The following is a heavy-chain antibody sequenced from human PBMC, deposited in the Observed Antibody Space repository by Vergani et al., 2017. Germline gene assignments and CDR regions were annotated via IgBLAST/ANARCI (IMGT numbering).Heavy chain of an antibody. D-gene: IGHD2-2*01. CDR1: GFTFSSYA. V-gene: IGHV3-23*01. CDR2: ISGSGGST. CDR3: AKESPYCSSTSCPMDV. J-gene: IGHJ6*04. Sequence: EVQLLESGGGLVQPGGSLRLSCAASGFTFSSYAMSWVRQAPGKGLGWVSAISGSGGSTYYADSVKGRFTISRDNSKNTLYLQMNSLRAEDTAVYYCAKESPYCSSTSCPMDVWGKGTTVTVSS.